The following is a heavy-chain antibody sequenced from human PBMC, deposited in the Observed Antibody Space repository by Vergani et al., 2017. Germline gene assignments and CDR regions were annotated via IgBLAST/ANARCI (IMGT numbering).Heavy chain of an antibody. D-gene: IGHD3-10*01. J-gene: IGHJ4*02. Sequence: QVQLQQWGAGLLKPSETLSLTCAVYGGSISSGAFSWGWIRQPPGRGLQWIGHIFQSGSPDYNASLKSRVNISLDKSKNHFSLSLSSVTAADTAVYYCVRRNNVVRETDYFDYWGQGILVTVSS. CDR1: GGSISSGAFS. CDR2: IFQSGSP. CDR3: VRRNNVVRETDYFDY. V-gene: IGHV4-30-2*01.